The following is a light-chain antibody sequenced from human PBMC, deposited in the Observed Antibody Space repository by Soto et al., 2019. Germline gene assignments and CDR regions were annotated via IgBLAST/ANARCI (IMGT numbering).Light chain of an antibody. V-gene: IGLV2-23*01. CDR2: EDS. Sequence: QSALTQPASVSGSPGQSITISCTGTSSDAGTYNFVSWYQQHPGKAPKVLIYEDSTRPSGVSNRISGSKSGNTASLTISGLQAEDEADYSCCSYAGSSTSWVFGGGTKVTVL. CDR1: SSDAGTYNF. J-gene: IGLJ3*02. CDR3: CSYAGSSTSWV.